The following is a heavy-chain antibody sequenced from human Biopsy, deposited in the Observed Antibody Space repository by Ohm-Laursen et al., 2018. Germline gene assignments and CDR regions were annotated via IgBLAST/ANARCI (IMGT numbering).Heavy chain of an antibody. CDR2: INQSGST. CDR1: GESSSGYF. J-gene: IGHJ6*02. Sequence: GALSLTCAVNGESSSGYFWNWIRQPPGKGLEWIGEINQSGSTKYNPSLKRRATLSADSSNSQFSLRLTSVTAADTAIYYCARGSGYFKLDVWGQGTTVTVSS. CDR3: ARGSGYFKLDV. V-gene: IGHV4-34*01. D-gene: IGHD5-12*01.